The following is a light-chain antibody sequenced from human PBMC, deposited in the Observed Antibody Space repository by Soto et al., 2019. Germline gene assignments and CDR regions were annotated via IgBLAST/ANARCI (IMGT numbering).Light chain of an antibody. V-gene: IGLV2-11*01. CDR3: CSYAGSYTFA. CDR1: SSDVGGYNH. CDR2: DVT. J-gene: IGLJ2*01. Sequence: QSALTQPRSVSGSPGQSVTISCTGTSSDVGGYNHVSWYQHHPGKAPKLMIYDVTKRPSGVPDRFSGSKSGNTASLTISGLQAEDEADYYCCSYAGSYTFAFAGGTKVNVL.